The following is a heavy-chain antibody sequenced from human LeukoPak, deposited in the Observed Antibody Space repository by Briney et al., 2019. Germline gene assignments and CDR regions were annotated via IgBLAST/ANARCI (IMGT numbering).Heavy chain of an antibody. J-gene: IGHJ2*01. CDR1: GYSIGSGYY. CDR2: IYGSGKT. CDR3: ARVTGRAATVVAPLWYFDL. V-gene: IGHV4-38-2*02. Sequence: PSETLSLTCSVSGYSIGSGYYWGWIRQPPGKGLEWIGSIYGSGKTYYNPSLKSRATISLDTSKNQFSLTLTSVAAADTAVYYCARVTGRAATVVAPLWYFDLWGRGILVTVSS. D-gene: IGHD4-23*01.